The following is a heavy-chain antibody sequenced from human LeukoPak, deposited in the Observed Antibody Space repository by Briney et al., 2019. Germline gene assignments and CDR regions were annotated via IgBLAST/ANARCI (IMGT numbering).Heavy chain of an antibody. CDR3: ARVEEAAAFNP. CDR2: ISGPSSHT. D-gene: IGHD6-13*01. CDR1: GFTFSGFA. V-gene: IGHV3-23*01. Sequence: GGSLRLSCVASGFTFSGFAMIWVRQAPGKGLQWVSAISGPSSHTYYADSVRGRFTISRDNSKNTLYLQMNSLRAEDTAVYYCARVEEAAAFNPWGQGTLVTVSS. J-gene: IGHJ5*02.